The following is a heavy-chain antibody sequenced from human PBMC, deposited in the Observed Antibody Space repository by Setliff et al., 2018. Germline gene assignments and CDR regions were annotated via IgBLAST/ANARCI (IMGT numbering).Heavy chain of an antibody. J-gene: IGHJ6*03. Sequence: ASVKVSCKTSGYTFTDFAMNWVRQAPGQGLEWMGWINTNTGSPTYAPGFTGRFVFSLDTSVSTAYLQISSLKSEDTAVYYCARGSRFGTIVYKGDYYMDVWGKGTTVTVSS. D-gene: IGHD3-10*01. CDR1: GYTFTDFA. CDR2: INTNTGSP. V-gene: IGHV7-4-1*02. CDR3: ARGSRFGTIVYKGDYYMDV.